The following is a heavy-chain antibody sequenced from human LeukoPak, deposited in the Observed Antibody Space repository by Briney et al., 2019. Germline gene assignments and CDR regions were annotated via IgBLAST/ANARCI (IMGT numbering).Heavy chain of an antibody. V-gene: IGHV3-7*04. CDR2: IKEDGTEK. J-gene: IGHJ4*02. CDR3: ARAGYGIDY. Sequence: GGSLRLSCAASGFTFNIYWMTWVRQAPGKGLEWVANIKEDGTEKYYVDSVKGRFTISRDNANNSLYLQMNSLRVEDTAVHYCARAGYGIDYWGQGTLVAVSS. CDR1: GFTFNIYW. D-gene: IGHD3-16*01.